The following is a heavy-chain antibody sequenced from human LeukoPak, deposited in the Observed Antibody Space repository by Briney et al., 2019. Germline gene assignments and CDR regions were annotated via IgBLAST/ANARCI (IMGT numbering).Heavy chain of an antibody. J-gene: IGHJ4*02. V-gene: IGHV3-48*01. Sequence: GGSLRLSCAASGFTFTSYAMSWVRQAPGKGLEWVSYISSSSGAIYYVDSVKGRFTISRDNAKNSLYLQMNSLRPEDTAVYYCARDPYGSGTHRFDYWGQGTLVTVSS. D-gene: IGHD3-10*01. CDR1: GFTFTSYA. CDR3: ARDPYGSGTHRFDY. CDR2: ISSSSGAI.